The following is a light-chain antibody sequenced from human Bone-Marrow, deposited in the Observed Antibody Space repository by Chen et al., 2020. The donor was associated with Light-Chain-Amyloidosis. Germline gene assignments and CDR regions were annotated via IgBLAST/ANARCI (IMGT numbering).Light chain of an antibody. V-gene: IGLV3-21*02. CDR1: NIGSTS. Sequence: SSVLTQPSSVSVAPGQTATIACGGNNIGSTSVHWYQQTPGQAPLLVVYDDSDRPSGIPERLSGSNSGNTATLTISRVEAGDVADYYCQVWDRSSDRPVFGGGTKLTVL. CDR2: DDS. CDR3: QVWDRSSDRPV. J-gene: IGLJ3*02.